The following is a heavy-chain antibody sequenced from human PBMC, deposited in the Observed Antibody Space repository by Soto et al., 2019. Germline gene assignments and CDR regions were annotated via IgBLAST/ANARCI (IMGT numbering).Heavy chain of an antibody. Sequence: QVQLVESGGGVVQPGRSLRLSCAASGFTFSSYGMHWVRQAPGKGLEWVAVIWYDGSNKYYADSVKGRFTISRDNSKNTLYLQMNSLRAEDTAVYYCARDRAAVAGKRIPYYFDYRGQGTLVTVSS. CDR2: IWYDGSNK. CDR3: ARDRAAVAGKRIPYYFDY. D-gene: IGHD6-19*01. CDR1: GFTFSSYG. V-gene: IGHV3-33*01. J-gene: IGHJ4*02.